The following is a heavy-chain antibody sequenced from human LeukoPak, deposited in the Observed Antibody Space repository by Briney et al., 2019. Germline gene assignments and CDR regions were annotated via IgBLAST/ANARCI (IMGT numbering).Heavy chain of an antibody. CDR1: GFTFSSYW. Sequence: QPGGSLRLSCAASGFTFSSYWMHWVRQAPGKGLVWVSRINTDGSSTSYADSVKGRFTISRDNAKNTLYLQMNSLRAEDTAVYYCARDSRAYYDFWSGQAGFDPWGQGTLVTVSS. CDR3: ARDSRAYYDFWSGQAGFDP. CDR2: INTDGSST. J-gene: IGHJ5*02. V-gene: IGHV3-74*01. D-gene: IGHD3-3*01.